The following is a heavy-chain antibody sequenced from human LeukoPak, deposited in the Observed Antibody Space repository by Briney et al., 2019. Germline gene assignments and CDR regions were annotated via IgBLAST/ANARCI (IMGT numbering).Heavy chain of an antibody. J-gene: IGHJ4*02. V-gene: IGHV1-18*01. CDR2: ISAYNDKI. Sequence: ASVKVSCKASGFSFTSFGIIWVRQAPGQGLEWMGWISAYNDKIKYAQNFQGRVTLTQDTSTSTAYMELRSLRSDDTAMYYCARDLGEIEMAAIFFDYWGQGTLVTVSS. CDR3: ARDLGEIEMAAIFFDY. CDR1: GFSFTSFG. D-gene: IGHD5-24*01.